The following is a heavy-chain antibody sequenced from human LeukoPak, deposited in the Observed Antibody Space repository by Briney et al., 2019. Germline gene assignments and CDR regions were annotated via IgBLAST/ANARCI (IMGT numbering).Heavy chain of an antibody. CDR2: IIPIFGTA. D-gene: IGHD2-15*01. CDR1: GGTFISYA. V-gene: IGHV1-69*06. CDR3: ARGYCSGGSCHDHYYYYYMDV. Sequence: SVKVSCKASGGTFISYAISWVRQAPGQGREWMGRIIPIFGTANYAQKFQGRVTITADKSTSTAYMELSSLRSEDTAVYYCARGYCSGGSCHDHYYYYYMDVWGKGTTVTVSS. J-gene: IGHJ6*03.